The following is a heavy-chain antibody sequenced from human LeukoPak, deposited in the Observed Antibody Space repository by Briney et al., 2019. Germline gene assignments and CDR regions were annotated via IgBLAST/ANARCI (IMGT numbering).Heavy chain of an antibody. CDR1: GFTFSDYY. CDR3: ARVGIQLWFPYYFDY. Sequence: GGSLRLSCAASGFTFSDYYMSWTRPAPGEGLEWGSYISSSGSTIYYADSVKGRFTISRDNAKNSLYLQMNSLRAEDTAVYYCARVGIQLWFPYYFDYWGQGTLVTVSS. D-gene: IGHD5-18*01. J-gene: IGHJ4*02. CDR2: ISSSGSTI. V-gene: IGHV3-11*01.